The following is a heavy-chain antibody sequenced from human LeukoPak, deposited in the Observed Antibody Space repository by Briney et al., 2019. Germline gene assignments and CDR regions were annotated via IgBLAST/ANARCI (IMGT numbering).Heavy chain of an antibody. CDR2: IVHDGNNK. CDR1: GFTFNSYG. D-gene: IGHD2-15*01. Sequence: GGSLRLSCAASGFTFNSYGMHWVRQAPGKGLEWVAVIVHDGNNKYYADSVKGRFTISRDNSKNTLYLQMNSLRAEDTAVYYCAKSGLNRFDYWGQGTLVTVSS. V-gene: IGHV3-30*18. J-gene: IGHJ4*02. CDR3: AKSGLNRFDY.